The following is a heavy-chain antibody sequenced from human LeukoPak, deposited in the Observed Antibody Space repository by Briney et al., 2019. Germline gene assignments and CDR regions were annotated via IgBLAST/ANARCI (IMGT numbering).Heavy chain of an antibody. Sequence: GGSLRLSCAAYGFTFTNYWLTWVRQAPGKGLEWVANINQDGGTEYYVDSMKGRFTISRDNAKNLVYLQINSLRAEDTAVYFCARHTLWRFDYWGQGALVTVSS. CDR3: ARHTLWRFDY. D-gene: IGHD1-1*01. CDR1: GFTFTNYW. V-gene: IGHV3-7*01. CDR2: INQDGGTE. J-gene: IGHJ4*02.